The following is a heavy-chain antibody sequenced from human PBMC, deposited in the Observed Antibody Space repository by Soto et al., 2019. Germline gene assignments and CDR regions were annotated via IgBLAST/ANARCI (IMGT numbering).Heavy chain of an antibody. CDR1: GFTVSSNY. D-gene: IGHD3-22*01. CDR3: ARGPYYYDSSGMVTGAFDI. V-gene: IGHV3-53*01. Sequence: GGSVRLSCAASGFTVSSNYMSWVRQAPGKGLEWVSVIYSGGSTYYADSVKGRFTISRDNSKNTLYLQMNSLRAEDTAVYYCARGPYYYDSSGMVTGAFDIWGQGTMVTVSS. J-gene: IGHJ3*02. CDR2: IYSGGST.